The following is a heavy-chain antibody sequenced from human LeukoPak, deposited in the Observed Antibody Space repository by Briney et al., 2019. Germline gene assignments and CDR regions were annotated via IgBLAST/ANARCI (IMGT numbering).Heavy chain of an antibody. J-gene: IGHJ4*02. CDR2: ISAYNGNT. CDR1: GYTFTSYG. CDR3: ARDRGTDYGDGTFDY. V-gene: IGHV1-18*01. Sequence: ASVKVSCKASGYTFTSYGISWVRQAPGQGLEWMGWISAYNGNTNYAQKLQGRVTITADKSTSTAYMELSSLRSEDTAVYYCARDRGTDYGDGTFDYWGQGTLVTVSS. D-gene: IGHD4-17*01.